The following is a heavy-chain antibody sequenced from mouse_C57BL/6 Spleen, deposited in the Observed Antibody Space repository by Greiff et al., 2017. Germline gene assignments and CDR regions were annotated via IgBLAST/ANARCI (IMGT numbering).Heavy chain of an antibody. Sequence: EVQLMESGGGLVKPGGSLKLSCAASGFTFSDYGMHWVRQAPEKGLEWVSYISSGSSTIYYADTVKGRFTISRDNAKNTLFLQTNSLRSEDTAMYYCARYLDYYGSLDYWGQGTTLTVSS. CDR1: GFTFSDYG. V-gene: IGHV5-17*01. CDR3: ARYLDYYGSLDY. J-gene: IGHJ2*01. D-gene: IGHD1-1*01. CDR2: ISSGSSTI.